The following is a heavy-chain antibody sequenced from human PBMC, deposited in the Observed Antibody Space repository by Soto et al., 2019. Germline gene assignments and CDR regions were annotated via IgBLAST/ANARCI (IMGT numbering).Heavy chain of an antibody. Sequence: EVQLLESGGDSVQPGGSVRLSCAGSGFTFINYAMNWVRQAPGKGLEWVSTISGGGDATFFADSVGGRFTFSRDNSKNTVTLQMNSLGVDDTAVYYCARKVVGSTSRPDYCYFDLWGRGTLVTVSS. V-gene: IGHV3-23*01. D-gene: IGHD2-21*01. CDR3: ARKVVGSTSRPDYCYFDL. CDR2: ISGGGDAT. J-gene: IGHJ2*01. CDR1: GFTFINYA.